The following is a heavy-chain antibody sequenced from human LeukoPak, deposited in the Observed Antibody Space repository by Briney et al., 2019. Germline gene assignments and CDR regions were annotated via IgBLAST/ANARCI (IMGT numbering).Heavy chain of an antibody. V-gene: IGHV3-30*09. Sequence: GRSLRLSCAASGFTFDKHAMHWVRQAPGKGLEWLAAISSDGIYQYYADSVKGRFAISRDNSRLTVSLQMNSLKPADTAVYYCAQNPTNHDYINAGGGGFDPWGQGTLVTVSS. CDR3: AQNPTNHDYINAGGGGFDP. CDR1: GFTFDKHA. J-gene: IGHJ5*02. D-gene: IGHD3-16*01. CDR2: ISSDGIYQ.